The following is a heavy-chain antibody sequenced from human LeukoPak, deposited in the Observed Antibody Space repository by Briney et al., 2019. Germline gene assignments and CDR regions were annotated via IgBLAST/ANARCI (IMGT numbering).Heavy chain of an antibody. CDR3: AKTGGPWD. Sequence: PGGSLRLSCAASGFTVSNSFMTWVRQAPGKGLEWVSVIYRDGITYYADSVKGRFTISRDNSKNTLYLQMNSLRAEDTAVYYCAKTGGPWDWGQGTLVTVSS. J-gene: IGHJ4*02. CDR2: IYRDGIT. CDR1: GFTVSNSF. D-gene: IGHD7-27*01. V-gene: IGHV3-53*01.